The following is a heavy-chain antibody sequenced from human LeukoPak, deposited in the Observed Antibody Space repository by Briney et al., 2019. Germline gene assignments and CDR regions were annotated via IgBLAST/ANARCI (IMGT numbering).Heavy chain of an antibody. D-gene: IGHD6-19*01. V-gene: IGHV1-69*05. J-gene: IGHJ4*02. CDR1: GGTFSSYT. Sequence: SVKVSCKASGGTFSSYTISWVRQAPGQGLEWMGGIFPIFGTANYAQKFQGRVTITTDESTSTAYMELSSLRSEDTAVYYCARGPSSGPDYWGQGTLVTVSS. CDR3: ARGPSSGPDY. CDR2: IFPIFGTA.